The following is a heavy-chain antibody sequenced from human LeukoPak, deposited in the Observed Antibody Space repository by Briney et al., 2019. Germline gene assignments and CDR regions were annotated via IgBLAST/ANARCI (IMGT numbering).Heavy chain of an antibody. J-gene: IGHJ4*02. CDR1: GFTFSSYW. V-gene: IGHV3-7*04. Sequence: PGGSLRLSCSASGFTFSSYWMSWVRQAPGKGLECVADIKQDGSEKYYVDSVKGRFTISRDNAKNSLYLQMNSLRAEDTAVYYCARDLIAAAGIFDFWGQGTLVTVSS. D-gene: IGHD6-13*01. CDR3: ARDLIAAAGIFDF. CDR2: IKQDGSEK.